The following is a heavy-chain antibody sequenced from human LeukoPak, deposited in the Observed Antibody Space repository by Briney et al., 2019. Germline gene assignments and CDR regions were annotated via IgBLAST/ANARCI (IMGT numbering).Heavy chain of an antibody. D-gene: IGHD5-18*01. CDR1: GFTFSSYA. CDR2: ISGSGGST. J-gene: IGHJ4*02. V-gene: IGHV3-23*01. Sequence: GGSLRLSCAASGFTFSSYAMSWVRQAPGKGLEWVSAISGSGGSTYYADSVKGRFTISRDNSKNTLYLQMNSLRAEDTAVYYCATNTAMVIWVDYWGQGTLVTVSS. CDR3: ATNTAMVIWVDY.